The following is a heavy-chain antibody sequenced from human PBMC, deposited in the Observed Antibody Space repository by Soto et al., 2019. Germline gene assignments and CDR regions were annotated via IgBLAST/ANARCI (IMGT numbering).Heavy chain of an antibody. J-gene: IGHJ3*02. V-gene: IGHV5-51*01. CDR1: GYSFTSYW. Sequence: GESLKISCQCSGYSFTSYWIGWVRQMPGKGLEWMGIIYPGDSDTRYSPSFQGQVTISADKSISTAYLQWSSLKASDTAMYYCASQEMATKNVDAFDIWGQGTMVTVS. CDR3: ASQEMATKNVDAFDI. CDR2: IYPGDSDT. D-gene: IGHD5-12*01.